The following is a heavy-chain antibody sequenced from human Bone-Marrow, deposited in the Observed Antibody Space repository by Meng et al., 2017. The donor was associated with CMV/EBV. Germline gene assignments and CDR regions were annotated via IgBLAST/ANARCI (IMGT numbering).Heavy chain of an antibody. Sequence: GESLKISCAASGFTFSSYAMHWVRQAPGKGLEWVAVISYDGSNKYYADSVKGRFTISRDNSKNTLYLQMNSLRAEDTAVYYCARDLIAARTNYYYGMDVWGQRTTVTVSS. CDR3: ARDLIAARTNYYYGMDV. CDR2: ISYDGSNK. D-gene: IGHD6-6*01. CDR1: GFTFSSYA. J-gene: IGHJ6*02. V-gene: IGHV3-30*04.